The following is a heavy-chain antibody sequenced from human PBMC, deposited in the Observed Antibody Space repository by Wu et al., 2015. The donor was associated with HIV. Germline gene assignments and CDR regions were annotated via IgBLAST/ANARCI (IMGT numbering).Heavy chain of an antibody. CDR2: IIPIFNTP. J-gene: IGHJ6*02. V-gene: IGHV1-69*05. Sequence: QVQLVQSGAEVKKPGSSVKVSCKASGGTFSSYAISWVRQAPGQGLEWIGGIIPIFNTPNYAQKFQGRVTITTDDSTSTLYMELSSLRYEDTAVYYCAAARRGNFFGLDVVGPRDHGSLSP. CDR3: AAARRGNFFGLDV. CDR1: GGTFSSYA.